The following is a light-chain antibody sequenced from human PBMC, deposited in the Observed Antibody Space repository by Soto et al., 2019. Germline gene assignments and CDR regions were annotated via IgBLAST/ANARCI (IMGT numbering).Light chain of an antibody. CDR1: QSVSSSY. CDR2: GAS. CDR3: QQYVTSSLT. Sequence: EIVLTQSPGTLSLSPGERATLSCRASQSVSSSYLAWYQQKPGQAPRLLIYGASSRATGIPDRFSGSGSGTDFTLTITRLEPEDSAVYYCQQYVTSSLTFGGGTKVEI. J-gene: IGKJ4*01. V-gene: IGKV3-20*01.